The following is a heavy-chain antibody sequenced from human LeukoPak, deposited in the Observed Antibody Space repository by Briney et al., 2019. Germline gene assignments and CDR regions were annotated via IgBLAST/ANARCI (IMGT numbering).Heavy chain of an antibody. CDR2: FDPEDGET. CDR3: ARTPGGFGGANVGGY. CDR1: GYTLTELS. D-gene: IGHD3-16*01. J-gene: IGHJ4*02. Sequence: ASVKVSCKVSGYTLTELSMHWVRQAPGKGLEWMGGFDPEDGETIYAQKFQGRVTMTEDTSTDTAYMELSSLRSDDTAVYYCARTPGGFGGANVGGYWGQGTLVTVSS. V-gene: IGHV1-24*01.